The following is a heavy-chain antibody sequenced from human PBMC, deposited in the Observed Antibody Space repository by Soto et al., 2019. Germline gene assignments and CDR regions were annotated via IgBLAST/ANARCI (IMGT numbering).Heavy chain of an antibody. V-gene: IGHV3-48*02. CDR3: ARSVEGHFDY. Sequence: EVQLVESGGGLVQPGGSLRLTCVASGFPFSIYSMNWVRQAPGKGLEWSSYITSDTNTIKYADSVKGRFTISRDNAKNLVDLQMNSLRDEDTAVYCCARSVEGHFDYWGQGTVVTVSS. CDR2: ITSDTNTI. J-gene: IGHJ4*02. CDR1: GFPFSIYS. D-gene: IGHD6-19*01.